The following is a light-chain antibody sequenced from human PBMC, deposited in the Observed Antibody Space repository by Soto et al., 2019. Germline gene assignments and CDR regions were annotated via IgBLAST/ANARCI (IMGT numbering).Light chain of an antibody. CDR1: SSNIGAGYD. CDR2: GDT. V-gene: IGLV1-40*01. CDR3: QSFDSSLSGWV. J-gene: IGLJ3*02. Sequence: QSVLTQPPSVSGAPGQRVTISCTGSSSNIGAGYDVHWYQQLPGTAPKLLVSGDTNRPSGVPDRFSGSKSGTSASLAITGLRAEDEADYYCQSFDSSLSGWVFGGRTKLTVL.